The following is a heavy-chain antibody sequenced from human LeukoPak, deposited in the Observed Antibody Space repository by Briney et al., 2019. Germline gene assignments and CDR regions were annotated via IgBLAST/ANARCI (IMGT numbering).Heavy chain of an antibody. CDR1: GFTFSSYE. V-gene: IGHV3-48*03. CDR2: ISSSGSTI. D-gene: IGHD5-18*01. CDR3: ARGDVDTAHYYYYYMDV. Sequence: GGSLRLSCAASGFTFSSYEMNWVRQAPGKGLEWVSYISSSGSTIYYADSVKGRFTISRDNAKNSLYLQMNSLRAEDTAVYYCARGDVDTAHYYYYYMDVWGKGTTVTISS. J-gene: IGHJ6*03.